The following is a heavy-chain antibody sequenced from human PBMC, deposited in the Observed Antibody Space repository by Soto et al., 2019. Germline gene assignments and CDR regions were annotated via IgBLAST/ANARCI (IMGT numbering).Heavy chain of an antibody. D-gene: IGHD3-22*01. CDR1: GFTFSSYA. CDR2: ISGSGGST. Sequence: GGSLRLSCAASGFTFSSYAMSWVRQAPGKGLEWVSAISGSGGSTYYADSVKGRFTISRDNSKNTLYLQMNSLRAEDTAVYYCAKDYTGSSGYYSVDWLDPCGQGTLVTVSS. J-gene: IGHJ5*02. V-gene: IGHV3-23*01. CDR3: AKDYTGSSGYYSVDWLDP.